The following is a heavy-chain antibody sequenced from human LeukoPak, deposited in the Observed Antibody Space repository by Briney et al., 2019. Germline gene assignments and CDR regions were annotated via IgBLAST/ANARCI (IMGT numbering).Heavy chain of an antibody. J-gene: IGHJ4*02. CDR3: ARGRYYFDY. CDR1: GVSISSSSYY. Sequence: SETLSLTCTVSGVSISSSSYYWGWIRQPPGKGREWIGSIYYRWSTYYNPSLKSRVSISVDTSKTQFSLNLSSVTAADTAVYYCARGRYYFDYWGQGTLVTVSS. CDR2: IYYRWST. V-gene: IGHV4-39*07.